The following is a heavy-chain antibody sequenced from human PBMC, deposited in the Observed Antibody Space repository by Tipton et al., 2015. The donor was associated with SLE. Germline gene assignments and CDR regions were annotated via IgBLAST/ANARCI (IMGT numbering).Heavy chain of an antibody. CDR3: ARGRSYYEVWGQYSHFDT. V-gene: IGHV4-59*11. D-gene: IGHD3-3*01. CDR2: IHYSGST. J-gene: IGHJ4*02. CDR1: GGSISGHY. Sequence: LRLSCTVSGGSISGHYWSWIRQSPGKELEWIGYIHYSGSTNYNPSLQSRVSMSVDTSKNQFSLKIKSVTGADTALYYCARGRSYYEVWGQYSHFDTWGQGTLVTVSS.